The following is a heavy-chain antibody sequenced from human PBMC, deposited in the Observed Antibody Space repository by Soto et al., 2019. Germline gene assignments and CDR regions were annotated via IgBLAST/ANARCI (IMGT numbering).Heavy chain of an antibody. CDR2: IIPMFGTS. CDR3: ARGSCSSTSCYKESYFDL. Sequence: GASVKVSCKASGGTFSGYAISWVRQAPGQGLEWMGEIIPMFGTSNYAQKFQGRVTITADESTSTAYMELSSLRSEDTAVYYCARGSCSSTSCYKESYFDLWGQGTLVTVSS. V-gene: IGHV1-69*13. CDR1: GGTFSGYA. J-gene: IGHJ4*02. D-gene: IGHD2-2*02.